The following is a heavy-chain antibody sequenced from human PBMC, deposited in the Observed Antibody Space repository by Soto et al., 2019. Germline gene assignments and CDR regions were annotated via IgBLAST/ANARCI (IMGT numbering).Heavy chain of an antibody. CDR1: GGSISSGAYY. Sequence: QVQLQESGPGLVKPSQTLSLTCTVSGGSISSGAYYWSWIRQHPGKGLEWIGYIYYSGRTYYNPSLKSRVTISVDTSKNQFSLKLSSVTAADTAVYYCARDLGTVTDEKYFDYWGQGTLVTVSS. V-gene: IGHV4-31*03. D-gene: IGHD4-17*01. J-gene: IGHJ4*02. CDR2: IYYSGRT. CDR3: ARDLGTVTDEKYFDY.